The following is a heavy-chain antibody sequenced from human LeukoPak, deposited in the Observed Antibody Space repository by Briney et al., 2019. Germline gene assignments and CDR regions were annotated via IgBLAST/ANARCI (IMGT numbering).Heavy chain of an antibody. Sequence: SETLSLTCTVSGGSITSSSYYWGWIRQPPGKGLEWIGSIHYSGSTNYNPSLKSRVTISVDTSKNQFSLKLSSVTAADTAVYYCARGYCSGGSCYSYYYYNYMDVWGKGTTVTVSS. CDR2: IHYSGST. V-gene: IGHV4-39*07. J-gene: IGHJ6*03. CDR1: GGSITSSSYY. CDR3: ARGYCSGGSCYSYYYYNYMDV. D-gene: IGHD2-15*01.